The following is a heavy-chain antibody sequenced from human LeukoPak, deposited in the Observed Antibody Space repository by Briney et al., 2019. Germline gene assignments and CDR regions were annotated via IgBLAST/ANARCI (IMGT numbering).Heavy chain of an antibody. V-gene: IGHV4-59*08. Sequence: SETLSLTCTVSGGSLSSYYWSWIRQPPGKGLEWIGYIYYSGSANYNPSLKRRVTISVDTSKNHFSLRLSSVNAADTAVYYCARGKDGDFDYWGQGTLVTVSS. CDR1: GGSLSSYY. J-gene: IGHJ4*02. CDR3: ARGKDGDFDY. D-gene: IGHD4-17*01. CDR2: IYYSGSA.